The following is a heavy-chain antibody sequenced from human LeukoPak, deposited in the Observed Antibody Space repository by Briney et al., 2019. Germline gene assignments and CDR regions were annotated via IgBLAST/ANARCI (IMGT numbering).Heavy chain of an antibody. D-gene: IGHD6-13*01. CDR2: INPNSGGT. Sequence: ASVKVSCKASGYTFTGYYMHWVRQAPGQGLEWMGWINPNSGGTNYAQKFQGRVTMTRGTSIRTAYMELSRLRSDDTAVYYCARDLSQYSSSWGDYWGQGTLVTVSS. CDR1: GYTFTGYY. V-gene: IGHV1-2*02. J-gene: IGHJ4*02. CDR3: ARDLSQYSSSWGDY.